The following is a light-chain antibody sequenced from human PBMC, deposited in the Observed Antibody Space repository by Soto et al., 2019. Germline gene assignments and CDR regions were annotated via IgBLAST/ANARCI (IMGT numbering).Light chain of an antibody. V-gene: IGKV3-20*01. J-gene: IGKJ4*01. CDR1: QSVSSSY. CDR2: GAS. Sequence: EIVLTQSPGTLSLSPGERATLSCRASQSVSSSYLAWYQQKPGQAPRLLIYGASSRATDIPDRFSGSGSGTDFTLTISRLEPEDFAVYYCQQSGSSPLTFGGGTKVEIK. CDR3: QQSGSSPLT.